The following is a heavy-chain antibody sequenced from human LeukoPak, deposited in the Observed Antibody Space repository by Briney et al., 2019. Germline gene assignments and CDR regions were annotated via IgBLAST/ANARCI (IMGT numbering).Heavy chain of an antibody. CDR2: IKQDGSEK. CDR1: GFSFRRYW. V-gene: IGHV3-7*01. J-gene: IGHJ5*02. D-gene: IGHD3-9*01. Sequence: PGGSLRLSCAATGFSFRRYWMNWVRQAPGKGLEWLAIIKQDGSEKHYKGSVEGRFTISRDNAKNSLHLQMNSLRAEDTAVYYCAGGSGYLITSWGQGTLVTVSS. CDR3: AGGSGYLITS.